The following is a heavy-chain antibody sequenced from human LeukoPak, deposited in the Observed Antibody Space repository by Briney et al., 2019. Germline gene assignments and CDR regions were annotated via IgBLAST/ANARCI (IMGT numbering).Heavy chain of an antibody. J-gene: IGHJ4*02. V-gene: IGHV1-18*01. D-gene: IGHD6-13*01. CDR2: ISANNGNT. CDR3: ARGSAALDY. Sequence: LEWMGWISANNGNTNYAQKFQGRVTMTTDTSTSTAYMELRSLRSDDTAVYYCARGSAALDYWGQGTLVTVSS.